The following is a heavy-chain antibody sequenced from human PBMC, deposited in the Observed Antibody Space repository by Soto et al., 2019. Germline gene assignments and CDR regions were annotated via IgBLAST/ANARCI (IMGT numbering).Heavy chain of an antibody. Sequence: PSETLSLTCAVYGGSFSGYYLSWIRQPPGKGLECIGEINHSGSTNYNPSLKSRVTISVDTSKNQFSLKLSSVTAADTAVYYCARGRSDYYGSGSYYKDCYFDYWGQGTLVTVYS. D-gene: IGHD3-10*01. CDR3: ARGRSDYYGSGSYYKDCYFDY. CDR2: INHSGST. J-gene: IGHJ4*02. V-gene: IGHV4-34*01. CDR1: GGSFSGYY.